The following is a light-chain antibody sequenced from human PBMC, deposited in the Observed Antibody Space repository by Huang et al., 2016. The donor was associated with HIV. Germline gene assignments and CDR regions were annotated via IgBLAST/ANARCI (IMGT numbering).Light chain of an antibody. J-gene: IGKJ4*01. CDR2: WAS. Sequence: DIVMTQSPDSLAVSLGERATIKCKSSQTVLYSSNNKDYLAWYQQKPGQSPKLLIYWASTRESGVPDRFSGSGSGTDFTLTISSLQAEDVAVYYCQQYYSSPLTFGGGTKVEIK. V-gene: IGKV4-1*01. CDR1: QTVLYSSNNKDY. CDR3: QQYYSSPLT.